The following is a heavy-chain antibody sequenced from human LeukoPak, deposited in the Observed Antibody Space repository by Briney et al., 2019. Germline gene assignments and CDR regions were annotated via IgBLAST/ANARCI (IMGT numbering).Heavy chain of an antibody. V-gene: IGHV1-46*01. Sequence: ASVKVSCKASGYTFTSQYMHWVRQAPGQGLEWMGIINPSGGSATYAQKFQGRVTTTRDTSTSTVYMELSSLRSEDTAVYYCARSGQFDYWGQGTLVTVSS. D-gene: IGHD2-15*01. J-gene: IGHJ4*02. CDR2: INPSGGSA. CDR3: ARSGQFDY. CDR1: GYTFTSQY.